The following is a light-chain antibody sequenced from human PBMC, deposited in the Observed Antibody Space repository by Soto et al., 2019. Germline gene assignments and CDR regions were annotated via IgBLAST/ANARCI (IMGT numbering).Light chain of an antibody. CDR3: CAYAGDSAPFV. J-gene: IGLJ1*01. CDR2: EGS. CDR1: SSDVGTYNL. V-gene: IGLV2-23*01. Sequence: QSALTQPASVSGSPGQSITISCTGISSDVGTYNLVSWYQQSPGKAPKLMIFEGSKRPSGVSNRFSGFTSGNTASLTISGLQAEDEADYYCCAYAGDSAPFVFGTGTKVTVL.